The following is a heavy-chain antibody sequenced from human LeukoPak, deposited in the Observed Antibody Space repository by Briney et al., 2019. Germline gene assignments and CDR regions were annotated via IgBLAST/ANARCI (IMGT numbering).Heavy chain of an antibody. CDR3: AKDDIGDDALSYYYMDV. D-gene: IGHD2-21*02. CDR1: GFTFSSYS. J-gene: IGHJ6*03. V-gene: IGHV3-21*01. Sequence: GGSLRLSCAASGFTFSSYSMNWVRQAPGKGLEWVSSISSSSSYIYYADSVKGRFTISRDNSKNTLYLQMNSLRAEDTAVYYCAKDDIGDDALSYYYMDVWGKGTTVTISS. CDR2: ISSSSSYI.